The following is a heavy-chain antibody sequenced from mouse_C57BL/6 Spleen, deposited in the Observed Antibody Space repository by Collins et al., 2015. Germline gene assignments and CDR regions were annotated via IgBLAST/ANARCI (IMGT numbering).Heavy chain of an antibody. V-gene: IGHV3-6*01. Sequence: TCSVTGYSITSGYYWNWIRQFPGNKLEWMGYISYDGSNNYNPSLKNRISITRDTSKNQFFLKLNSVTTEDTATYYCAREEDYGNFYFDYWGQGTTLTVSS. CDR2: ISYDGSN. CDR1: GYSITSGYY. CDR3: AREEDYGNFYFDY. D-gene: IGHD2-1*01. J-gene: IGHJ2*01.